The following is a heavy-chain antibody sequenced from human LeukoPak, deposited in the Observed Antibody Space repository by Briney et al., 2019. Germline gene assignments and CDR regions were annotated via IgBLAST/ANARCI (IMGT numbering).Heavy chain of an antibody. CDR1: GFTFSDYY. CDR2: ISSSGSTI. J-gene: IGHJ4*02. D-gene: IGHD5-18*01. Sequence: PGGSLRLSCAASGFTFSDYYMSWIRQAPGKGLEWVSYISSSGSTIYYADSVKGRLPISRDNAKNSLYLQMNSRRAEDTAVYYCARDRRAMVRGGPFDYGGQGTLVTVS. CDR3: ARDRRAMVRGGPFDY. V-gene: IGHV3-11*01.